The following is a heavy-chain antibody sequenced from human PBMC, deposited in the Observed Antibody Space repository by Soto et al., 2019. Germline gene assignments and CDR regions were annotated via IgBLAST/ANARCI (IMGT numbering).Heavy chain of an antibody. V-gene: IGHV5-51*01. J-gene: IGHJ4*02. CDR1: GYSFTSYW. Sequence: GESLKISCKGSGYSFTSYWIGWVRQMPGKGLEWMGIIYPGDSDTRYSPSFQGQVTISADKSISTAYLQWSSLKASDTAMYYCARQVRYGGYGRNFDYWGQGTLVTVSS. D-gene: IGHD5-12*01. CDR2: IYPGDSDT. CDR3: ARQVRYGGYGRNFDY.